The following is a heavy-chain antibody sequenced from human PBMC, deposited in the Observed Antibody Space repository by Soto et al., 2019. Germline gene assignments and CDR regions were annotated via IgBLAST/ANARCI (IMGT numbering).Heavy chain of an antibody. V-gene: IGHV1-3*02. Sequence: ASVKRSCKASGYTFTRYAMHWVRQAPGQRLEWMGWSNAGNGNTKYSQEFQGRVTITRDTSASTANMELRSLRSEDMAADECTSDGDGRDGWDQGRTGTV. CDR2: SNAGNGNT. CDR1: GYTFTRYA. J-gene: IGHJ6*02. CDR3: TSDGDGRDG.